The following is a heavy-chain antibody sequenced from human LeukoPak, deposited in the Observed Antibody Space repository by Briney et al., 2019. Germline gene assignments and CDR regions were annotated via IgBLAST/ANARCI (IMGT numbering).Heavy chain of an antibody. Sequence: GGSLRLSCAASGFTVSSNYMSWVRQAPGKGLEWVSVIYSGGDTHYADSVKGRFTISRDNSKNTLYLQMNSLRAEDTAVYYCARQLERRWFDPWGQGTLVTVSS. V-gene: IGHV3-53*01. D-gene: IGHD1-1*01. CDR2: IYSGGDT. CDR1: GFTVSSNY. CDR3: ARQLERRWFDP. J-gene: IGHJ5*02.